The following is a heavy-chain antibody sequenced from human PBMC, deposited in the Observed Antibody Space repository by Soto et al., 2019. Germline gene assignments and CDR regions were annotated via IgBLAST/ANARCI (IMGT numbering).Heavy chain of an antibody. CDR2: IYYSGST. D-gene: IGHD2-2*01. CDR3: ARSSTSANYFDY. V-gene: IGHV4-31*11. CDR1: AGSVSIGCYY. J-gene: IGHJ4*02. Sequence: SETLSLTCAVSAGSVSIGCYYWSWIRQHPGKGLEWIGYIYYSGSTYYNPSLKSRVTISVDTSKNQFSLKLSSVTAADTAVYYCARSSTSANYFDYWGQGTLVTVSS.